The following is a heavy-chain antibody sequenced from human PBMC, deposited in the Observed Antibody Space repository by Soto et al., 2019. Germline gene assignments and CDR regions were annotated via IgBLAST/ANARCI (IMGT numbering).Heavy chain of an antibody. J-gene: IGHJ4*02. CDR3: TKDRETAWFPDF. CDR2: ISGGDT. Sequence: GGSLRLSCAASVFTFNDYALSWVRQAPGKGLEWVSTISGGDTYYADFVKGRLTISRDISKNTLYLQMDGLRAEDTAIYYCTKDRETAWFPDFWGQGALVTVSS. V-gene: IGHV3-23*01. D-gene: IGHD3-10*01. CDR1: VFTFNDYA.